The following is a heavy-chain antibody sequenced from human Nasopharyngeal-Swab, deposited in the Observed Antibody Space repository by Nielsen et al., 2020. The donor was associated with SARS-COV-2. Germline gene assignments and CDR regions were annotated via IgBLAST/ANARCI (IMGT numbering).Heavy chain of an antibody. Sequence: GESLKISCAASGFTVSSNYMSWVRQAPGKGLEWVSVIYSGGSTYYADSVKGRFTISRDNSKNTLYLQMNSLRAEDTAVYYCARPLGYGSRSYYGYYYYYYGMDVWGQGTTVTVSS. J-gene: IGHJ6*02. V-gene: IGHV3-53*01. CDR3: ARPLGYGSRSYYGYYYYYYGMDV. D-gene: IGHD3-10*01. CDR2: IYSGGST. CDR1: GFTVSSNY.